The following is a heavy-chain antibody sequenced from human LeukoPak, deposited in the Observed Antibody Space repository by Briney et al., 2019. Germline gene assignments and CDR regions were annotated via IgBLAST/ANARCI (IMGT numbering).Heavy chain of an antibody. CDR2: ISSSSSYI. D-gene: IGHD3-10*01. CDR1: GFSFSSYN. Sequence: GGSLRLSCAASGFSFSSYNMNWVRQAPGKGLEWVSSISSSSSYIYYADSVKGRFTISRDNAKNSLYLQMNSLRAEDTAVYYCARVMVRGVMGAFDIWGQGTIVTVSS. CDR3: ARVMVRGVMGAFDI. J-gene: IGHJ3*02. V-gene: IGHV3-21*01.